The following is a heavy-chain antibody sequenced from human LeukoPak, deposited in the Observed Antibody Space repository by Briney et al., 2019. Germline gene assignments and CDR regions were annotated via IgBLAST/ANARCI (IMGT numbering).Heavy chain of an antibody. CDR2: IYSDGST. Sequence: GGSLRLSCAASGFTVSSNYMSWVRPAPGKGLEWVSVIYSDGSTYYADSVKGRFTISRDNSKNTLYLQMNSLRAEDTAVYYCASSGFGELTGYWGQGTLVTVSS. J-gene: IGHJ4*02. CDR3: ASSGFGELTGY. D-gene: IGHD3-10*01. V-gene: IGHV3-53*01. CDR1: GFTVSSNY.